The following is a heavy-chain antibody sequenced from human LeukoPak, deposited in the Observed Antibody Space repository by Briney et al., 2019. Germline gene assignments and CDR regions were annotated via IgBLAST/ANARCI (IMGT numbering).Heavy chain of an antibody. V-gene: IGHV3-48*03. CDR1: GFTFSSYE. CDR3: ARDRSYYMDV. Sequence: GGSLRLSCAASGFTFSSYEMNWVRQAPGKGLEWVSYISSSGSTIYYADSVKGRFTISRDNAKNSLYLQMDSLRAEDTAVYYCARDRSYYMDVWGKGTTVTISS. J-gene: IGHJ6*03. CDR2: ISSSGSTI.